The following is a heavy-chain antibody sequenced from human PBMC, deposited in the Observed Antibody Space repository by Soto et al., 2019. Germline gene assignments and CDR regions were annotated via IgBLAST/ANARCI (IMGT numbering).Heavy chain of an antibody. CDR2: ISGSGGST. Sequence: PGWSPGLACASSGLSVSSYAMAVARQAPRKRQEWVSAISGSGGSTYYADYVKGRFTISRDNSKNTLYLQMNSLRAEDTAVYYCAKEYCSGGSCQRYYSGMDVWGQGTTVTDSS. D-gene: IGHD2-15*01. CDR3: AKEYCSGGSCQRYYSGMDV. CDR1: GLSVSSYA. V-gene: IGHV3-23*01. J-gene: IGHJ6*02.